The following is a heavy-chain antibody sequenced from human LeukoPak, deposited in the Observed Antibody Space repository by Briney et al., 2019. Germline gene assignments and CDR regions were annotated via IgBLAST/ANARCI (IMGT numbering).Heavy chain of an antibody. CDR2: ISTSSGYM. Sequence: PGGSLRLSCAASGFTFSSYSMNWVRQAPGKGLEWVSSISTSSGYMYYADSVKGRFTISRDSAKNSLYLQMNSLRAEDTAVYYCARLKEGLDYWGQGTLVTVSS. V-gene: IGHV3-21*01. CDR3: ARLKEGLDY. CDR1: GFTFSSYS. J-gene: IGHJ4*02.